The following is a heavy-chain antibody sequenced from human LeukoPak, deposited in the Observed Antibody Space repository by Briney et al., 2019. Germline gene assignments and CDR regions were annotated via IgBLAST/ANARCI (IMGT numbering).Heavy chain of an antibody. CDR2: ISDSGGST. Sequence: GGSLRLSRAASAFTFRSYAMSWVRQAPGKGLEWVSAISDSGGSTYYADSVKGRFTISRDNSKNTVYLQMNSLRAEDTAVYYCAKGSSGYRPYYFDYWGQGTLVTVSS. V-gene: IGHV3-23*01. CDR3: AKGSSGYRPYYFDY. D-gene: IGHD3-3*01. CDR1: AFTFRSYA. J-gene: IGHJ4*02.